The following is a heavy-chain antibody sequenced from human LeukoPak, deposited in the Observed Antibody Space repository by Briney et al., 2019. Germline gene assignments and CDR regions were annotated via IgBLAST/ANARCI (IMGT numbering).Heavy chain of an antibody. Sequence: SETLSLTCTVSGGSLSSYYWSWLRQPAGKGLEWIGRIYTSGSSTYNPSLKGRVTMSLDTSKNQFSLKLSSVTAADTAVYYCARASGYYDSSGYVSEYFQHWGQGTLVTVSS. CDR1: GGSLSSYY. J-gene: IGHJ1*01. D-gene: IGHD3-22*01. V-gene: IGHV4-4*07. CDR3: ARASGYYDSSGYVSEYFQH. CDR2: IYTSGSS.